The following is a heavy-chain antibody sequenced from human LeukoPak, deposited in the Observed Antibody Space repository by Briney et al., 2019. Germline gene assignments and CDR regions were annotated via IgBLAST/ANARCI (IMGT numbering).Heavy chain of an antibody. CDR3: AKRKTPYCSGGSCPDY. V-gene: IGHV3-48*03. D-gene: IGHD2-15*01. J-gene: IGHJ4*02. CDR1: GFTFSSYE. Sequence: GSLRLSCAASGFTFSSYEMNWVRQAPGKGLEWVSYISSSGSTIYYADSVKGRFTISRDNPKNTLYLQMNSLRAEDTAVYYCAKRKTPYCSGGSCPDYWGQGTLVTVSS. CDR2: ISSSGSTI.